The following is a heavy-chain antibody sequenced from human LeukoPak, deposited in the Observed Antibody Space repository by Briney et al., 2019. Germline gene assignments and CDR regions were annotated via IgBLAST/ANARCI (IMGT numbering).Heavy chain of an antibody. CDR1: GYTFTSYG. Sequence: ASVKVSCKASGYTFTSYGISWVRQAPGQGLEWMGWISAYNGNTNYAQKLQGRVTMTTDTSTSTAYMELRSLRSDDTAVYYCARDSPITMVLGAHYYYGMDVWGQGTTVTVSS. CDR3: ARDSPITMVLGAHYYYGMDV. CDR2: ISAYNGNT. V-gene: IGHV1-18*01. J-gene: IGHJ6*02. D-gene: IGHD3-10*01.